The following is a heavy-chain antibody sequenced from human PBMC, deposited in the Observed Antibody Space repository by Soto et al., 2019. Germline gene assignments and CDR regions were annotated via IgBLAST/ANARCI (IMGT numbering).Heavy chain of an antibody. V-gene: IGHV1-18*04. D-gene: IGHD3-3*01. J-gene: IGHJ5*02. CDR1: GYTFTSYG. Sequence: QVQLVQSGAEVKKPGASVKVSCKASGYTFTSYGISWVRQAPGQGLEWMGWISAYNGNTNYAQKLQGRVTMTTDTSNRSAYMALRSLRADDTAVYYCASVRDDFWSGYYTGWYWFDPCGQGTLVTVSS. CDR3: ASVRDDFWSGYYTGWYWFDP. CDR2: ISAYNGNT.